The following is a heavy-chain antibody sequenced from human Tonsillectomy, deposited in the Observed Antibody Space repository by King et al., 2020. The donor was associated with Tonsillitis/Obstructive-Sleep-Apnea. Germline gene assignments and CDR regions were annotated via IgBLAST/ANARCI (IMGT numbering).Heavy chain of an antibody. CDR3: ARQGRFFEAPGYYYYYYMDV. CDR2: ISYDGSNK. J-gene: IGHJ6*03. Sequence: VQLVESGGGVVQPGRSLRLSCAASGFTFSSYAMHWVRQAPGKGLEWVAVISYDGSNKYYADSVKGRFTISRDNSKNTLYLQMNSLRAEDTAVYYCARQGRFFEAPGYYYYYYMDVWGKGTTFTVSS. D-gene: IGHD3-3*01. CDR1: GFTFSSYA. V-gene: IGHV3-30*04.